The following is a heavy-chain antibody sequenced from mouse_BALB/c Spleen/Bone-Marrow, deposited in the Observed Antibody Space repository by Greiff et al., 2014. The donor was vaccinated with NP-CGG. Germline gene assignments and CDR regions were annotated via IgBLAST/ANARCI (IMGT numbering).Heavy chain of an antibody. CDR2: IWAGGST. D-gene: IGHD2-3*01. Sequence: QVQLKESGPGLVAPSQSLSITCTASGFSLTSYGVHWVRQPPGKGLEWLGVIWAGGSTNYNSALMSRLSISKDNSKSQVFLKMNSLQTDDTAMYYCARVYLWYFDVWGAGTTVTVSS. V-gene: IGHV2-9*02. J-gene: IGHJ1*01. CDR3: ARVYLWYFDV. CDR1: GFSLTSYG.